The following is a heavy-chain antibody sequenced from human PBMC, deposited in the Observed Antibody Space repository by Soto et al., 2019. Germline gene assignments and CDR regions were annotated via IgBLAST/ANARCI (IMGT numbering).Heavy chain of an antibody. J-gene: IGHJ2*01. V-gene: IGHV1-2*04. CDR2: INPKGGDT. CDR1: GYTFTDYY. Sequence: GASVKVSCKASGYTFTDYYLHWVRQAPGQGFEWMGWINPKGGDTKYAQKFQGWVTMTRDTSISTAYMEVSRLQSDDTAVYYCARDYCGGDCPGIWYFDLWGRGTRVTVSS. CDR3: ARDYCGGDCPGIWYFDL. D-gene: IGHD2-21*01.